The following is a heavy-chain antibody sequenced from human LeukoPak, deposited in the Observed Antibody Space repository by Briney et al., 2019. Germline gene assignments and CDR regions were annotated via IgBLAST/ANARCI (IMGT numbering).Heavy chain of an antibody. CDR2: IYYSGST. Sequence: KASETLSLTCTVSGGSISSYYWSWIRQPPGKGLEWIGYIYYSGSTNYNPSLKSRVTISVDTSKNQFSLKLSSVTAADTAMYYCARDLDYWGQGTLVTVSS. V-gene: IGHV4-59*01. CDR3: ARDLDY. CDR1: GGSISSYY. J-gene: IGHJ4*02.